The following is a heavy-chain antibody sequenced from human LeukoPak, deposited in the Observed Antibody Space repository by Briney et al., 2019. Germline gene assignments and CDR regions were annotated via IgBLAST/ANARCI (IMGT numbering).Heavy chain of an antibody. D-gene: IGHD6-13*01. CDR2: ISAYNDNT. CDR3: ARGGVSNSWYRTPDY. CDR1: GYTFTSYG. J-gene: IGHJ4*02. Sequence: ASVKVSCKASGYTFTSYGISWVRQAPGQGLEWMGWISAYNDNTNYAQKFQGRVTMTTDTSTSTGYMEMRSLRSDDTAVYYCARGGVSNSWYRTPDYWGQGTLVTVSS. V-gene: IGHV1-18*01.